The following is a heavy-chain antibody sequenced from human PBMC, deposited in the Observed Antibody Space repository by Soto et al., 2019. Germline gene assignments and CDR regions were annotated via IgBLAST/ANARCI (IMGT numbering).Heavy chain of an antibody. CDR1: GGTFNSYT. CDR3: ATSYGSGSTHFDS. J-gene: IGHJ4*02. D-gene: IGHD3-10*01. CDR2: VNPIVGMS. Sequence: QVQLVQSGAEVKKPGSSVKVSCTASGGTFNSYTLNWVRQAPGQWLEWVGRVNPIVGMSDSASKFQGRVTMTADRSTSKAYMDLTGLKSEDTAVYYCATSYGSGSTHFDSWGQGTLVTVSS. V-gene: IGHV1-69*02.